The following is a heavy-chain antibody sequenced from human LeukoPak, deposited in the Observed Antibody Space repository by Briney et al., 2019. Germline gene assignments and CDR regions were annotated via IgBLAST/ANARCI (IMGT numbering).Heavy chain of an antibody. CDR1: GFTCTGYY. CDR3: IVRYHLDY. Sequence: ASVKVSCKASGFTCTGYYMYWVRHAPGQGLEWMGWINPNSGGTNYAQKFQGRVTMTRDTSISTAYMELSRLRSDDTAVYYCIVRYHLDYWGQGTLVTVSS. V-gene: IGHV1-2*02. J-gene: IGHJ4*02. CDR2: INPNSGGT. D-gene: IGHD1-26*01.